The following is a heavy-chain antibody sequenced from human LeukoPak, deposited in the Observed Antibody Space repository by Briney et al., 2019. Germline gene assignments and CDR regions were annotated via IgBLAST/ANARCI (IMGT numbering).Heavy chain of an antibody. CDR1: GFTFSSYG. CDR2: IQYDESNK. CDR3: ARPSPSTAY. V-gene: IGHV3-33*05. Sequence: GGSLRLSCAASGFTFSSYGMHWVRQAPGKGLEWVAFIQYDESNKYYADSVKGRFTISRDNAKNSLFLLMTSLRAEDTAVYYCARPSPSTAYWGQGTLVTVSS. J-gene: IGHJ4*02. D-gene: IGHD4-17*01.